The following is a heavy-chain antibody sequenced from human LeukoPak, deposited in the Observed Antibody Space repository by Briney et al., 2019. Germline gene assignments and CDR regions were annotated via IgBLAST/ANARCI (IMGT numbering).Heavy chain of an antibody. Sequence: ASVKVSCKAFGYTFTSNYMHWVRQAPGQGPEWMGVISPSGGSTTYAQKFQGRVTLTRDMSTSTDYLELSSLRSEDTAVYYCARGGITMIVVVTGDAFDIWGQGTMVTVSS. D-gene: IGHD3-22*01. V-gene: IGHV1-46*01. J-gene: IGHJ3*02. CDR3: ARGGITMIVVVTGDAFDI. CDR1: GYTFTSNY. CDR2: ISPSGGST.